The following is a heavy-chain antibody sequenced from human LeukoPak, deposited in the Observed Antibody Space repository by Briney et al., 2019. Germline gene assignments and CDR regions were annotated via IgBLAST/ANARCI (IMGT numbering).Heavy chain of an antibody. CDR3: ARVSWGEDWSFDR. J-gene: IGHJ2*01. CDR1: GYTFTGYY. CDR2: INPNSGGT. V-gene: IGHV1-2*06. D-gene: IGHD7-27*01. Sequence: ASVTVSFTASGYTFTGYYMHWVRQPPGQGLEWMGRINPNSGGTNYAQKFQGRVTMTRDTSINTAYMELSRLKSEDTAVYYCARVSWGEDWSFDRWGRGTLVTVSS.